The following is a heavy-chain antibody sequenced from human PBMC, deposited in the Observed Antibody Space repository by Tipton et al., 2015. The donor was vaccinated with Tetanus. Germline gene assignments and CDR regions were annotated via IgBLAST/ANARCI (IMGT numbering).Heavy chain of an antibody. V-gene: IGHV3-74*01. CDR2: INSDGGST. D-gene: IGHD3-3*01. CDR1: GFTFSKYW. CDR3: VADFWSGYYSGGDF. J-gene: IGHJ4*02. Sequence: SLRLSCAASGFTFSKYWMHWVRQAAGKGLVWVSRINSDGGSTTYADFVKGRFTVSRDNTKNTVDLQMNGLRAEDMAVYYCVADFWSGYYSGGDFWGPGSQVTVSS.